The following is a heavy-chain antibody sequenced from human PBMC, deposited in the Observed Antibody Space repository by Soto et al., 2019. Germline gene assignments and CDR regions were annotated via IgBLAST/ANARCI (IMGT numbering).Heavy chain of an antibody. CDR3: ARDKGGYCSGGSCYVLDY. J-gene: IGHJ4*02. CDR2: IIPIFGTA. D-gene: IGHD2-15*01. V-gene: IGHV1-69*01. CDR1: GGTFSSYA. Sequence: QVQLVQSGAEVKKPGSSVKVSCKASGGTFSSYAISWVRQAPGQGLEWMGGIIPIFGTANYAQKFQGRVTITADEFTSTAYMELSSLRSEDTAVYYCARDKGGYCSGGSCYVLDYWGQGTLVTVSS.